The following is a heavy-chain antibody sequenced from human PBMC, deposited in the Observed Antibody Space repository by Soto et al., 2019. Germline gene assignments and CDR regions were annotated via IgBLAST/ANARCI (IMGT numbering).Heavy chain of an antibody. CDR1: GFTFSSYA. CDR2: ISGIGHST. V-gene: IGHV3-23*01. CDR3: AKRIMATIGHFDS. Sequence: EVQLLESGGGLVQPGMSLRLSCAASGFTFSSYAMSWVRQAPGKGLEWVLAISGIGHSTYYADSVKGRFTISRDNSKNTLYLQMNSLRAEDTAVYYCAKRIMATIGHFDSWGQGTLVTVSS. J-gene: IGHJ4*02. D-gene: IGHD5-12*01.